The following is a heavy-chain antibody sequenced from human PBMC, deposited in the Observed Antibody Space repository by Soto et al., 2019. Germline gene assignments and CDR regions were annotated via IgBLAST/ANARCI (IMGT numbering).Heavy chain of an antibody. CDR2: ISGSGGST. D-gene: IGHD6-19*01. J-gene: IGHJ6*02. Sequence: LRLSCAASGFTFSSYAMSWVRQAPGEGLEWVSAISGSGGSTYYADSVKGRFTISRDNSKNTLYLQMNSLRAEDTAVYYCAKEGQVAGLRDGMDVWGQGTTVTVSS. V-gene: IGHV3-23*01. CDR3: AKEGQVAGLRDGMDV. CDR1: GFTFSSYA.